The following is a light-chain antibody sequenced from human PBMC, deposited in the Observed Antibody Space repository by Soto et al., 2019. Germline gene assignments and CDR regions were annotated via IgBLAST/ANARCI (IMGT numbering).Light chain of an antibody. V-gene: IGKV3-20*01. Sequence: EFVLQQCPVTLSLSPGERATLSCPAGQSLTNTSLAWYQQKPGQTPRLLIYGAAGSATGIPDRFSGSGSGTDFTLTISRLEPEDFAVYYCQYSGSASGWTFGRGTKVDIK. CDR2: GAA. J-gene: IGKJ1*01. CDR1: QSLTNTS. CDR3: QYSGSASGWT.